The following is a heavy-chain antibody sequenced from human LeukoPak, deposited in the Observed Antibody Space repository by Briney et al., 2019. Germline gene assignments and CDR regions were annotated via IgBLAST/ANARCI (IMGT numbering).Heavy chain of an antibody. J-gene: IGHJ4*02. D-gene: IGHD4-17*01. CDR2: INPNSGGA. V-gene: IGHV1-2*02. CDR1: GYTFTDYY. CDR3: ARGLGTVTTLNYYVAD. Sequence: ASVKVSCKASGYTFTDYYMHWVRQAPGQGLEWMGWINPNSGGANYARKFQGRVTMTRDTSISTVFLEVSRLRSDDAAVYYCARGLGTVTTLNYYVADWGQGTLVTVSS.